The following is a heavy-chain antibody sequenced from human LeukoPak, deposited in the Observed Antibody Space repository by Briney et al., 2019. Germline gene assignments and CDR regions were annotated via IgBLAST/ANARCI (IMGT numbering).Heavy chain of an antibody. CDR3: ARRGYYIDY. Sequence: ASVKVSCKASGYTFTNYAINWVRQAPGQGLEWMGWINTNTGNPIYAQGFTGRFVFSWDSSVSTTYLQISSLKADDTAVYYCARRGYYIDYCGHRTLVTASS. V-gene: IGHV7-4-1*02. J-gene: IGHJ4*01. CDR1: GYTFTNYA. CDR2: INTNTGNP.